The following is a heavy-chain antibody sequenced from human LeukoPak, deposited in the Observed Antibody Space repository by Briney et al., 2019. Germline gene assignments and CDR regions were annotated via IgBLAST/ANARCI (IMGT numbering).Heavy chain of an antibody. CDR1: GFTFDDYA. J-gene: IGHJ4*02. D-gene: IGHD6-13*01. Sequence: PGRSLRLSCAASGFTFDDYAMHWVRQAPGKGLEWVSYISSSSSTIYYADSVKGRFTISRDNAKNSLYLQMNSLRAEDTAVYYCARDRLSWVYSSSCPDYWGQGTLVTVSS. V-gene: IGHV3-48*01. CDR3: ARDRLSWVYSSSCPDY. CDR2: ISSSSSTI.